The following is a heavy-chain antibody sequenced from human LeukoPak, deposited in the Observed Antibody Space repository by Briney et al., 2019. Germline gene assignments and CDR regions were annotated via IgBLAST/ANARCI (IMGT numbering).Heavy chain of an antibody. D-gene: IGHD3-10*01. J-gene: IGHJ3*02. CDR3: ARLYGAGSYSHALDN. V-gene: IGHV3-20*04. Sequence: RSGGSLRLSCVASGFTFDDYGMSWVRQVPGKGLEWVPGINWNGGSTVYADSLRGRFTLSRDNAKNILYLQMNSLRAEDTALYYCARLYGAGSYSHALDNWGQGTMVTVTS. CDR2: INWNGGST. CDR1: GFTFDDYG.